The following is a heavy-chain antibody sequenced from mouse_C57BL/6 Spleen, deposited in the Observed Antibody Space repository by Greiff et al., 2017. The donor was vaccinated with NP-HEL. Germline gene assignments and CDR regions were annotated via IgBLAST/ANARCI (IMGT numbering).Heavy chain of an antibody. J-gene: IGHJ2*01. Sequence: VQLQQSGPELVKPGASVKISCKASGYAFSSSWMNWVKQRPGKGLEWIGRIYPGDGDTNYNGKFKGKATLTADKSSSTAYMQLSSLTSEDSAVYFCARYGSSYGFDYWGQGTTLTVSS. CDR1: GYAFSSSW. D-gene: IGHD1-1*01. CDR3: ARYGSSYGFDY. V-gene: IGHV1-82*01. CDR2: IYPGDGDT.